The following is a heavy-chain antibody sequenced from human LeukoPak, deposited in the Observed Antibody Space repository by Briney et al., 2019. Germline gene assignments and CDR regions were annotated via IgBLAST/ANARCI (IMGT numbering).Heavy chain of an antibody. Sequence: GSLRLSCVASGFTFSHFWMRWVRQAPGKGLEWVGRIKSKTDGGTTDYAAPVKGRFTISRDDSKNTLYLQMNSLKTEDTAVYYCAASLAYSGSYWTFDYWGQGTLATVSS. CDR2: IKSKTDGGTT. D-gene: IGHD1-26*01. V-gene: IGHV3-15*01. J-gene: IGHJ4*02. CDR1: GFTFSHFW. CDR3: AASLAYSGSYWTFDY.